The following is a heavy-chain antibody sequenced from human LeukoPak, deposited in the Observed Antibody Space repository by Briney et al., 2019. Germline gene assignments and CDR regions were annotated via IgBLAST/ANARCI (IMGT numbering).Heavy chain of an antibody. CDR3: ARLHYYDSSGYYYRFDY. CDR1: GGSISNSYYY. Sequence: PSETLSLTCTVSGGSISNSYYYWGWIRQPPGKGLEWIGSIDYSGSTYYNPSLKSRVTISVDTSKNQFSPKLSSVTAADTAVYYCARLHYYDSSGYYYRFDYWGQGTLVTVSS. V-gene: IGHV4-39*01. J-gene: IGHJ4*02. D-gene: IGHD3-22*01. CDR2: IDYSGST.